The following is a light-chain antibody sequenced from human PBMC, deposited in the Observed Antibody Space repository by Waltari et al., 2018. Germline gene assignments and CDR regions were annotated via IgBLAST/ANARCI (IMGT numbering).Light chain of an antibody. J-gene: IGLJ3*02. Sequence: QSALTQPASVSGSPGQSITISCTGTSSDVGSYNLFSWYQQHPGKAPKLMIYEGNKRPSGVSNRFSGSKSGNTACLTISGLQGEDEADYHCCSYAGSNTFVVFGGGTKLTVL. CDR3: CSYAGSNTFVV. CDR2: EGN. V-gene: IGLV2-23*03. CDR1: SSDVGSYNL.